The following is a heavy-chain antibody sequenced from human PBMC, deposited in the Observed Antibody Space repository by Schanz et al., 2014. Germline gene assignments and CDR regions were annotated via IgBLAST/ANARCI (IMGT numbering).Heavy chain of an antibody. CDR3: AKGRFGELSAFDI. J-gene: IGHJ3*02. Sequence: EVQLVESGGGLVQPGGSLRLSCAASGFTFSSYWMHWVRQVPGKGLEWLSVISASGGDTYYADSVKGRFTISRDNSKNTLYLQMNSLRAEDTAVYYCAKGRFGELSAFDIWGQGTRVTVSS. V-gene: IGHV3-23*04. CDR1: GFTFSSYW. D-gene: IGHD3-10*01. CDR2: ISASGGDT.